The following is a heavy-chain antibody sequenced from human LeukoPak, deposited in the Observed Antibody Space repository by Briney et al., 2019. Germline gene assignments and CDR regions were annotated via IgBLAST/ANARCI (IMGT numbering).Heavy chain of an antibody. CDR3: AKTTSGRWLQL. J-gene: IGHJ4*02. V-gene: IGHV3-23*01. Sequence: GGSLRLSCAASGFTFSSYAMSWVRQAPGKGLEWVSAISGSGGSTYYADSVRGRFTISRDNSKNTLYLQMNSLRAEDTAVYYCAKTTSGRWLQLWGQGTLVTVSS. CDR2: ISGSGGST. CDR1: GFTFSSYA. D-gene: IGHD5-24*01.